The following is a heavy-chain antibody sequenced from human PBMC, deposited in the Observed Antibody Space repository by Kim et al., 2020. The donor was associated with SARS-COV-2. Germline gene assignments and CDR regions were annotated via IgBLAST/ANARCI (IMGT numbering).Heavy chain of an antibody. V-gene: IGHV4-39*01. Sequence: YRPSLSSRISFSADTSKNQFSLKVTSVTAADTAVYYCARRGAVAGNPVFDYWGQGILVTVSS. J-gene: IGHJ4*02. D-gene: IGHD6-19*01. CDR3: ARRGAVAGNPVFDY.